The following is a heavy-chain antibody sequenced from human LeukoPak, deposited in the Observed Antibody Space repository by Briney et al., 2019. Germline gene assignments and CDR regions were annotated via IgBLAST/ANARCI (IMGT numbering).Heavy chain of an antibody. Sequence: GASVKVSCKASGYIFTSYVLHWVRQAPGQGLEWMGWINPNSGGTNYAQKFQGWVTMTRDTSISTAYMELSRLRSDDTAVYYCARGDAQPPRTIDYWGQGTLVTVSS. V-gene: IGHV1-2*04. J-gene: IGHJ4*02. CDR1: GYIFTSYV. D-gene: IGHD1-1*01. CDR2: INPNSGGT. CDR3: ARGDAQPPRTIDY.